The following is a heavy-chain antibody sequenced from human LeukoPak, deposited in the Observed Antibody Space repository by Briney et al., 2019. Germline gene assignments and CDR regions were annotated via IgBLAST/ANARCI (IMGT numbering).Heavy chain of an antibody. D-gene: IGHD3-22*01. J-gene: IGHJ4*02. V-gene: IGHV4-59*08. CDR1: GGSISSYY. Sequence: SETLSLTCTVTGGSISSYYWSWIRQPPGKGLEGIGYIYYSGSTNYNPSLKSRVTISVDTSKNQFSLKLSSVTAADTAVYYCASRYYYDSTRGFDYWGQGTLVTASS. CDR3: ASRYYYDSTRGFDY. CDR2: IYYSGST.